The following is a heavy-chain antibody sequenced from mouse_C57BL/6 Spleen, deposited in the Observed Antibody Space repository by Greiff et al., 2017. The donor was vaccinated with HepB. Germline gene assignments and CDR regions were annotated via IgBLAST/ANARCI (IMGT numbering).Heavy chain of an antibody. V-gene: IGHV14-4*01. CDR2: IDPENGDT. J-gene: IGHJ4*01. CDR1: GFNIKDDY. Sequence: VQLQQSGAELVRPGASVKLSCTASGFNIKDDYMHWVKQRPEQGLEWIGWIDPENGDTEYASKFQGKATITADTSYNTAYLQLSSLTSEDTAVYYCTTPYGSSGNYAMDYWGQGTSVTVSS. CDR3: TTPYGSSGNYAMDY. D-gene: IGHD1-1*01.